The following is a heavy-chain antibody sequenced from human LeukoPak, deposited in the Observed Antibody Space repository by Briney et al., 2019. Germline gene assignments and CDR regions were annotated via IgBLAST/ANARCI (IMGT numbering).Heavy chain of an antibody. V-gene: IGHV4-34*01. CDR1: GGSFIGYY. CDR2: INHSGST. D-gene: IGHD2-2*01. CDR3: ATLPSSVVVAAAIRYYYGMDV. J-gene: IGHJ6*04. Sequence: PSEALSLPCAVYGGSFIGYYWSWIRQPPGKGREWIGEINHSGSTNYNPALKTRVTISVDISKNQFSLKLSSVTPPDTPVYYCATLPSSVVVAAAIRYYYGMDVWGKGTTVTASS.